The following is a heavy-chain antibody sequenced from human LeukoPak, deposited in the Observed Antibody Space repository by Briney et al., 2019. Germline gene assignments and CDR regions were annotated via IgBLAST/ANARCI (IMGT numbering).Heavy chain of an antibody. CDR3: ARDGTYCSSTSYYIAY. J-gene: IGHJ4*02. Sequence: PGGSLRLSCAASGFTFSSYSMNWVRQAPGKGLEWVSSIGSSSSYIYYADSVEGRFTISRDNAKNSLYLQMNSLRAEDTAVYFCARDGTYCSSTSYYIAYWGQGTLVTVSS. CDR1: GFTFSSYS. CDR2: IGSSSSYI. V-gene: IGHV3-21*01. D-gene: IGHD2-2*01.